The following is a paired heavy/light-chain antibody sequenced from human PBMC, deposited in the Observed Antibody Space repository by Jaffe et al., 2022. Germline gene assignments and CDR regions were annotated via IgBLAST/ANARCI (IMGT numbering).Light chain of an antibody. Sequence: QSALTQPASVSGSPGQSITISCTGTNSDIGIYNYVSWYQQHPGKAPKLMIYEVSNRPSGVSNRFSGSKSGNTASLTISGLQSEDEADYYCTSYTSSSTWVFGGGTKVTVL. CDR3: TSYTSSSTWV. J-gene: IGLJ3*02. V-gene: IGLV2-14*01. CDR2: EVS. CDR1: NSDIGIYNY.
Heavy chain of an antibody. CDR1: GFTFSDSN. D-gene: IGHD2-15*01. J-gene: IGHJ1*01. Sequence: EVQLVESGGGLVQPGGSLKLSCAASGFTFSDSNVHWVRQASGKGLEWVGRIKKKTNNYATEYAASVKGRFTIFRDDSKNTAYLQMNSLKSEDTAMYYCVGSQLPLVHHWGQGTLVTVSS. V-gene: IGHV3-73*02. CDR3: VGSQLPLVHH. CDR2: IKKKTNNYAT.